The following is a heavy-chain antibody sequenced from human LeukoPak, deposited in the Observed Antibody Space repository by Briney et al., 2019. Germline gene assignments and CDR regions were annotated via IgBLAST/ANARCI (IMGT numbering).Heavy chain of an antibody. CDR3: ARGSPPDN. J-gene: IGHJ4*02. CDR2: MSYDGSNS. V-gene: IGHV3-30-3*01. CDR1: GSSFSGYA. Sequence: PGGSLRPSCAASGSSFSGYAMYWVRQAPGKGLEWVAVMSYDGSNSYYVDSVKGRFTISRDDSKNTLYLQMSSLRPEDTAVYYCARGSPPDNWGQGTLVTVSS.